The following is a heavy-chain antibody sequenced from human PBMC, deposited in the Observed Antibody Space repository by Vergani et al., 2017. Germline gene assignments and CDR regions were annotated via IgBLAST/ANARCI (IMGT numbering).Heavy chain of an antibody. Sequence: VQLVESGGGVVRPGGSLRLSCAASGFTFNAYYTSWVRQAPGKGLECVSYISVSGTSIHYADSVKCRFTISRDNAKSSLSLQMHSLTAEDTAVYFCARVGTWAFDIWGQGTVVTVSS. CDR2: ISVSGTSI. CDR1: GFTFNAYY. D-gene: IGHD1-14*01. V-gene: IGHV3-11*01. J-gene: IGHJ3*02. CDR3: ARVGTWAFDI.